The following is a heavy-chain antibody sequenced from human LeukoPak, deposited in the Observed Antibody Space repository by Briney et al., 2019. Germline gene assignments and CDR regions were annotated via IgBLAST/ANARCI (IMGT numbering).Heavy chain of an antibody. J-gene: IGHJ4*02. Sequence: GGSLRLSCAASGFTFSSYAMHWVRQAPGKGLEYVSAISSNGGSTYYANSVKGRFTISRDNSKNTLYLQMGSLRAEDMAVYYCATGTQSRYVSYFFDYWGQGTLVTVSS. D-gene: IGHD1-7*01. CDR2: ISSNGGST. CDR1: GFTFSSYA. CDR3: ATGTQSRYVSYFFDY. V-gene: IGHV3-64*01.